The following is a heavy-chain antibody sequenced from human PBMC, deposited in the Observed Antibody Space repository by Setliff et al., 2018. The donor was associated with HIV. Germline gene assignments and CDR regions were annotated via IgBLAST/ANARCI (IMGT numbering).Heavy chain of an antibody. CDR2: IDTDGSRT. CDR3: AKPTYYYDSSGYAFDI. D-gene: IGHD3-22*01. J-gene: IGHJ3*02. V-gene: IGHV3-74*01. Sequence: GGSLRLSCAAAGFDFSNYWIHWVRQVAGKGLVWVSHIDTDGSRTAFADSVKGRFTISRDNTKNTVYLQMNSLRAEDTAVYYCAKPTYYYDSSGYAFDIWGQGTMVTVSS. CDR1: GFDFSNYW.